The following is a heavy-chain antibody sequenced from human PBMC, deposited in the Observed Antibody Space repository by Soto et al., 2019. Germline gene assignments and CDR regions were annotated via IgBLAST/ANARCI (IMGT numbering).Heavy chain of an antibody. V-gene: IGHV3-53*01. CDR3: ARAKYYYYDSSGYYPRYYYYYGMDV. D-gene: IGHD3-22*01. Sequence: EVQLVESGGGLIQPGGSLRLSCAASGFTVSSNYMSWVHQAPGKGLEWVSVIYSGGSTYYADSVKGRFTISRDNSKNTLDLQMNSLRAEDTAVYYCARAKYYYYDSSGYYPRYYYYYGMDVWGQGTTVTVSS. CDR1: GFTVSSNY. J-gene: IGHJ6*02. CDR2: IYSGGST.